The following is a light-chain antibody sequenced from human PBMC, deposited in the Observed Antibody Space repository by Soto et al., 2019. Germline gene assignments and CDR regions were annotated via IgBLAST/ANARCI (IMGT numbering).Light chain of an antibody. J-gene: IGLJ2*01. V-gene: IGLV2-14*03. CDR3: TSSTSSNTLI. CDR1: SSDVGAFNY. Sequence: QSALTQPASVSGSPGQSITISCTGTSSDVGAFNYVSWYQHHPGKAPKLLIYDVSARPSGVSNRLSGSKSGNTASLTISGLQAEDEADDYCTSSTSSNTLIFGGGTKVTVL. CDR2: DVS.